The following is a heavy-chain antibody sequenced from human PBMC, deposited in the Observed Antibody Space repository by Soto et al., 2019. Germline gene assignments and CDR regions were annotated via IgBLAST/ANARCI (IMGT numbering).Heavy chain of an antibody. D-gene: IGHD3-10*01. V-gene: IGHV3-30-3*01. Sequence: LRLSCAASVFIFSSYAMHWVRQAPGKGLEWVAVISYDGSNKYYADSVKGRFTISRDNSKNTLYLQMNSLRAEDTAVYYCARERKLLWFGEPFEGYYGMDVWGQGTTVTVSS. CDR2: ISYDGSNK. CDR1: VFIFSSYA. J-gene: IGHJ6*02. CDR3: ARERKLLWFGEPFEGYYGMDV.